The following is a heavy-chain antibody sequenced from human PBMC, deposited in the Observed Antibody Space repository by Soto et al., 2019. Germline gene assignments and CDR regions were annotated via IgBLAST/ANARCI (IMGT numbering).Heavy chain of an antibody. CDR3: ARTPLTGNKRDYYFDY. Sequence: GASVNVSCKASGYTFTSYGISWVRQAPGQGLEWMGWISAYNGNTNYAQKLQGRVTITTDTSASTAYMELSSLRSEDTAVYYCARTPLTGNKRDYYFDYWGQGTLVTVSS. V-gene: IGHV1-18*01. CDR1: GYTFTSYG. D-gene: IGHD3-9*01. J-gene: IGHJ4*02. CDR2: ISAYNGNT.